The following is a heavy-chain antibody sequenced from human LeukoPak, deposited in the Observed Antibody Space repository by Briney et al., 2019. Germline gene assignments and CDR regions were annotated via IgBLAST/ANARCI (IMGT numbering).Heavy chain of an antibody. Sequence: GRSLRLSCAASGFTFSSYSMNWVRQAPGKGLEWVSSISSSSSYIYYADSVKGRFTISRDNAKNSLYLQMNSLRAEDTAVYYCARVPSGYNAFDIWGQGTMVTVSS. D-gene: IGHD3-22*01. V-gene: IGHV3-21*01. CDR2: ISSSSSYI. J-gene: IGHJ3*02. CDR3: ARVPSGYNAFDI. CDR1: GFTFSSYS.